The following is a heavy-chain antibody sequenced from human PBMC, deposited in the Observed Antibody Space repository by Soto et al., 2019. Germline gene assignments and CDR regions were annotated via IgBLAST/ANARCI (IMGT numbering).Heavy chain of an antibody. CDR2: SSGGGGST. Sequence: VQLLESGGGLVQPGGSLRLSCAASGFTFSNYAMSWVRQAPGKGLEWVSASSGGGGSTYYADSVEGRFTISRDNSKNTLYLQMNSLRAEDTAVYYCAKDQRGYYYGSGSYSQDPYFDYWGQGTLVTVSS. CDR1: GFTFSNYA. V-gene: IGHV3-23*01. D-gene: IGHD3-10*01. CDR3: AKDQRGYYYGSGSYSQDPYFDY. J-gene: IGHJ4*02.